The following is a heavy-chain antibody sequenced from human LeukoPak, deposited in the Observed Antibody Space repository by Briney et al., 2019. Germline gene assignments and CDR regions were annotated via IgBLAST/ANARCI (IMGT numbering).Heavy chain of an antibody. J-gene: IGHJ3*01. CDR2: FDPEDGET. D-gene: IGHD5-12*01. CDR3: ARGGYVFAFSV. V-gene: IGHV1-24*01. Sequence: GASVKVSCKVSGYTLTELSMHWVRQAPGKGLEWMGGFDPEDGETIYAQKFQGRVTMTRNTSISTAYMELSSLRSEDTAVYYCARGGYVFAFSVWGQGTMVTVSS. CDR1: GYTLTELS.